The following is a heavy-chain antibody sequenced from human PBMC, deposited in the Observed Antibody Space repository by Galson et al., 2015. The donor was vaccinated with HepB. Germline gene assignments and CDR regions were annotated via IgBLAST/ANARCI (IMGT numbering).Heavy chain of an antibody. V-gene: IGHV1-69*13. J-gene: IGHJ4*02. D-gene: IGHD4-11*01. CDR1: GYTFTGYY. Sequence: SVKVSCKASGYTFTGYYIHWVRQAPGQGLEWMGGIIPIFRIANYAQNFRGRVTITAEESTSTAYMELSSLRSEDTAVYYCARGSTITTSVYAFWGQGTLVTVSS. CDR3: ARGSTITTSVYAF. CDR2: IIPIFRIA.